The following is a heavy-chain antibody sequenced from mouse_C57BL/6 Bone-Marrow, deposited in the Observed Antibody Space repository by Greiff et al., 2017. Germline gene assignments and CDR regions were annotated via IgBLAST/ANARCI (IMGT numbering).Heavy chain of an antibody. CDR3: ATVYYGSSYEYYAMDY. J-gene: IGHJ4*01. D-gene: IGHD1-1*01. Sequence: VQLQQSGPELVKPGASVKLSCKASGYTFTSYDINWVKQRPGQGLEWIGWIYPRDGSTKYIEKFKGKATLTVDTSSSNAYMELHRLTSEDSAVYYCATVYYGSSYEYYAMDYWGQGTSVTVSS. V-gene: IGHV1-85*01. CDR2: IYPRDGST. CDR1: GYTFTSYD.